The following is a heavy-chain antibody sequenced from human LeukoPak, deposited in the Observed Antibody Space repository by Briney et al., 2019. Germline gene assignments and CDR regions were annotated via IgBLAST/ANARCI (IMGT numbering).Heavy chain of an antibody. CDR3: ARDLYDILTGYYPEYYYYYGMDV. D-gene: IGHD3-9*01. Sequence: PGGSLRLSCAASGFTFSSYAMHWVRQAPGKGLEYVSAISSNGGSTYYANSVKGRFTISRDNSKITLYLQMGSLRAEDMAVYYCARDLYDILTGYYPEYYYYYGMDVWGQGTTVTVSS. CDR2: ISSNGGST. V-gene: IGHV3-64*01. CDR1: GFTFSSYA. J-gene: IGHJ6*02.